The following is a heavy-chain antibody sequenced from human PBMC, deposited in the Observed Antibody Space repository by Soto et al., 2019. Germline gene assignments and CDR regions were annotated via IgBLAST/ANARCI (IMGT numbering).Heavy chain of an antibody. CDR3: ARDMWQQPNWFDP. V-gene: IGHV1-18*01. CDR1: GYTFTSYG. D-gene: IGHD6-13*01. CDR2: ISAYNGNT. J-gene: IGHJ5*02. Sequence: ASVKVSCKASGYTFTSYGIRWVRQARGQGLEWMGWISAYNGNTNYAQKLQGRVTMTTDTSTGTAYMELRSLRSDDTAVYYCARDMWQQPNWFDPWGQGTLVTVSS.